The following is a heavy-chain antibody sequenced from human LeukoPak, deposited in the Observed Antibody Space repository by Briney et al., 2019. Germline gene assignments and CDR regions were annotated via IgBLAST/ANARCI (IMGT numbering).Heavy chain of an antibody. J-gene: IGHJ4*02. D-gene: IGHD3-22*01. CDR2: ITTSGATT. CDR1: GSTFSSYG. CDR3: AIMHGYYDGSGYWVQ. V-gene: IGHV3-23*01. Sequence: GGSLRLSCAASGSTFSSYGMSWVRQAPGKGLEWVSFITTSGATTSYADSVKGRFTISRDNPRNTLYMQMNSLRDEDTALYYCAIMHGYYDGSGYWVQWGQGTLVTVSS.